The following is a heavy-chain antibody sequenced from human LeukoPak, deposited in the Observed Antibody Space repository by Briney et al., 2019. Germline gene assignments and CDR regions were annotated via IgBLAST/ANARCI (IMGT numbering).Heavy chain of an antibody. CDR1: GFTFSGYA. V-gene: IGHV3-23*01. CDR3: AKVSYSGYESFDY. J-gene: IGHJ4*02. D-gene: IGHD5-12*01. CDR2: ISGSGGST. Sequence: GGSLRLSCAASGFTFSGYAMSWVRQAPGKGLEWVSAISGSGGSTYYADSVKGRFTISRDNSKNTLYLQMNSLRAEDTAVYYCAKVSYSGYESFDYWGQGTLVTVSS.